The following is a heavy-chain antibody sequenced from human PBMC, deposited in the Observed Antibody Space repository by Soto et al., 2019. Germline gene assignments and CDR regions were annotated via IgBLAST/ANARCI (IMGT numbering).Heavy chain of an antibody. D-gene: IGHD3-3*01. CDR2: ISYDGSNK. CDR3: AKEDSGSGYSNQYYYYGMDV. Sequence: GGSLRLSCAASGLTFSSYGMHWVRQAPGKGLEWVAVISYDGSNKYYADSVKGRFTISRDNSKNTLYLQMNSLRAEDTAVYYCAKEDSGSGYSNQYYYYGMDVWGQGTTVTVSS. CDR1: GLTFSSYG. J-gene: IGHJ6*02. V-gene: IGHV3-30*18.